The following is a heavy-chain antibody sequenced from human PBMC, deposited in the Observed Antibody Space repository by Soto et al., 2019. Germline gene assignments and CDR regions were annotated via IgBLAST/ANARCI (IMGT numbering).Heavy chain of an antibody. CDR2: ISGSGGST. V-gene: IGHV3-23*01. CDR1: GFTFSSYA. D-gene: IGHD3-22*01. CDR3: AKTLYYYDSSGYQ. Sequence: EVQLLEAGGGLVQPGGSLRLSCAASGFTFSSYAMSWVRQAPGKGLEWVSAISGSGGSTYYADSVKGRFTISRDNSKNTLYLQMNSLRAEDTAVYYCAKTLYYYDSSGYQWGQGTLVTVSS. J-gene: IGHJ4*02.